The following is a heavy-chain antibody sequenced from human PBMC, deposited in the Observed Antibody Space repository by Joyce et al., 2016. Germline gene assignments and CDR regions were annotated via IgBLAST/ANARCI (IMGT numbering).Heavy chain of an antibody. CDR1: GGSISPYF. J-gene: IGHJ6*02. CDR2: IHYRGST. V-gene: IGHV4-59*01. Sequence: QVQLHESGPGLVKTSETLSLTCTVSGGSISPYFWSWIRQPPGKGLEWIGYIHYRGSTNYNPSLNSRVTISLDTSKNQFSLSLTSVTAADTAVYYCARDPSTTTNGMDVWGQGTTVTVSS. D-gene: IGHD5/OR15-5a*01. CDR3: ARDPSTTTNGMDV.